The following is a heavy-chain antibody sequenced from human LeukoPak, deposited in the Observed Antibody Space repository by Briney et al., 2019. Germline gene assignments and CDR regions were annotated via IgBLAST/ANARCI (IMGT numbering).Heavy chain of an antibody. J-gene: IGHJ3*02. CDR3: ARLNVPHYYDSSGYINAFDI. V-gene: IGHV5-51*01. D-gene: IGHD3-22*01. CDR1: GYSFTSYW. CDR2: IYPGDSDT. Sequence: GESLKISCKGSGYSFTSYWIGWVRQMPGKGLEWMGIIYPGDSDTRYSPSFQGQVTISADKSISTAYLQWSSLKASDTAMYYCARLNVPHYYDSSGYINAFDIWGQGTMVTVSS.